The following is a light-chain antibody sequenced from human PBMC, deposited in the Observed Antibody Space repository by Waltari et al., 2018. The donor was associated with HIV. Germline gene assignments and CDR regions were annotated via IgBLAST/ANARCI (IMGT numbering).Light chain of an antibody. Sequence: QPALTQTPFASASLGTSVTLTCTLSSGYINYEVDWSQQRPGKGPRFVMRVVTVGIVGSKGDCIPDRFSCLASGLNRYLTIKNIQEEDESAYYCGADHGSGTNFMYVFGTGTKVTV. CDR2: VVTVGIVG. CDR1: SGYINYE. V-gene: IGLV9-49*01. CDR3: GADHGSGTNFMYV. J-gene: IGLJ1*01.